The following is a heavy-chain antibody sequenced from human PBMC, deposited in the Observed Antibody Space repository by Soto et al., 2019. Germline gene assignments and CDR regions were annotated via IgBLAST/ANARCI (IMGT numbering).Heavy chain of an antibody. D-gene: IGHD2-15*01. CDR1: GGSISRSSYS. CDR2: LYYSGNT. V-gene: IGHV4-39*01. Sequence: EALSLTCTVSGGSISRSSYSWAWIRQPPGKGLEWIGTLYYSGNTYYNPSLKSRVTISVDTSKNQFSLKLSSVTAADTAVYYCATRQGGSYNWFDPWGQGTLVTVSS. J-gene: IGHJ5*02. CDR3: ATRQGGSYNWFDP.